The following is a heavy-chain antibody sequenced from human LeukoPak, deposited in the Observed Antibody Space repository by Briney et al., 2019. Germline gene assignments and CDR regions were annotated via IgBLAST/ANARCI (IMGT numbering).Heavy chain of an antibody. Sequence: GASVKVSCKASGYTFRSYGFSWVRQAPGQGLEWMGWISAYNGNTNYAQKLQGRVTMTTDTSTSTAYMELRSLRSDDTAVYYCARGAYTLRAFYYYYGMDVWGQGTTVTVSS. D-gene: IGHD3-16*01. CDR3: ARGAYTLRAFYYYYGMDV. CDR1: GYTFRSYG. CDR2: ISAYNGNT. J-gene: IGHJ6*02. V-gene: IGHV1-18*01.